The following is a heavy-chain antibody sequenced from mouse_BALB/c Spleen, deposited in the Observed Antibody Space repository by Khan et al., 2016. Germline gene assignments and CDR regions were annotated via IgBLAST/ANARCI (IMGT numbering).Heavy chain of an antibody. Sequence: DLAKPGASVKLSCKASGYTFTSYWTNWIKQRPGQGLEWIGRTAPGSGSTYYNEMFKGKATLTVETSSSTAYIQLSSLSSEDSAVSFCATEGTVPLMDYWGQGTSVTVSS. D-gene: IGHD1-1*01. CDR3: ATEGTVPLMDY. CDR2: TAPGSGST. J-gene: IGHJ4*01. CDR1: GYTFTSYW. V-gene: IGHV1S41*01.